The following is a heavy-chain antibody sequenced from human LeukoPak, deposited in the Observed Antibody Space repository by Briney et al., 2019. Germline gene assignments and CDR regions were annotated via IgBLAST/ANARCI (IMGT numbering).Heavy chain of an antibody. CDR2: IYHSGST. V-gene: IGHV4-38-2*02. CDR1: GFTVRSNY. D-gene: IGHD3-22*01. CDR3: ARDVNRDNYDSSAYDI. Sequence: GSLRLSCAASGFTVRSNYMSWVRQAPGRGLEWIASIYHSGSTYYNPSLKSRVTISVDTFKNQFSLKLSSVTAADTAVYYCARDVNRDNYDSSAYDIWGQGTMVTVSS. J-gene: IGHJ3*02.